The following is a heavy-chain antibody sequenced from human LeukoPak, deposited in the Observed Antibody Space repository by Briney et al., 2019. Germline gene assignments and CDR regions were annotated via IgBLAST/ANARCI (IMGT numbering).Heavy chain of an antibody. J-gene: IGHJ6*03. CDR3: AREIEIYSSRYYYYMDV. V-gene: IGHV3-21*01. CDR2: ISGSSSYI. Sequence: GGSLRLSCAASGFTFSSYNMNWVRQAPGRGLEGVSSISGSSSYIFYADSVKGRFTISRDNAKNSLYLQMNSLRVEDTAVYYCAREIEIYSSRYYYYMDVWGKGTTVTVSS. CDR1: GFTFSSYN. D-gene: IGHD2-15*01.